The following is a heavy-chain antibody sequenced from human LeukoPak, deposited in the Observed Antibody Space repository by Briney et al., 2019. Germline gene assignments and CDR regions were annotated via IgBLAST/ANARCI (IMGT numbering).Heavy chain of an antibody. V-gene: IGHV5-51*01. CDR3: ARLSSGGTGPFDY. CDR1: GYRFISYW. Sequence: GESLKISCKGSGYRFISYWIGWVRQMPGKGLEWMGITYPGDSDTRYSPSFQGQVTISADKSSSTAYLQWSSLKASDTAMYYCARLSSGGTGPFDYWGQGTLVTVSS. D-gene: IGHD2-15*01. CDR2: TYPGDSDT. J-gene: IGHJ4*02.